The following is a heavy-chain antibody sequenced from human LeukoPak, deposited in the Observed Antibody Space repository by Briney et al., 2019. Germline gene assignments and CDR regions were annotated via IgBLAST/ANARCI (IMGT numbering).Heavy chain of an antibody. V-gene: IGHV3-53*01. CDR1: GFTVSSNY. Sequence: GGSLRLSCAASGFTVSSNYMSWVRQAPGKGLEWVSVIYSGGSTYYADSVKGRFTISRDNSKNTLYLQMNSLRAEDTALYYCARDRMVRDKYYYGMDVWGQGTTVTVSS. J-gene: IGHJ6*02. CDR2: IYSGGST. CDR3: ARDRMVRDKYYYGMDV. D-gene: IGHD3-10*01.